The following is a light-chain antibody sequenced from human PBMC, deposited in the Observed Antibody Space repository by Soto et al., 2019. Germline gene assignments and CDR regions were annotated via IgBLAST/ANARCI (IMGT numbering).Light chain of an antibody. CDR3: QQYDNLPIT. CDR1: HDSSNY. Sequence: DIQMTQSPSSLSASVGDRVTIRCRASHDSSNYLNWYQQKPGKAPKLLIYDASNLETGVPSRFSGSGSGTDFTFTISSLQPEDIATYYCQQYDNLPITFGQGTRLEIK. CDR2: DAS. V-gene: IGKV1-33*01. J-gene: IGKJ5*01.